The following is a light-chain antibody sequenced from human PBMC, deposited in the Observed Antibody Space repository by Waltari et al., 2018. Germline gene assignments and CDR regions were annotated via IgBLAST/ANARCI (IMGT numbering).Light chain of an antibody. CDR1: SSNIGTNY. Sequence: QSVLTQPPSASGTPGQRVTISCSGSSSNIGTNYVFWYQQFPGTAPKLLTFRHNRRPSRVPDRFAGSKSGTSASLAISGVRSEDEADYYCAACDDRQSGPYWVFGGGTKLTVL. J-gene: IGLJ3*02. V-gene: IGLV1-47*01. CDR2: RHN. CDR3: AACDDRQSGPYWV.